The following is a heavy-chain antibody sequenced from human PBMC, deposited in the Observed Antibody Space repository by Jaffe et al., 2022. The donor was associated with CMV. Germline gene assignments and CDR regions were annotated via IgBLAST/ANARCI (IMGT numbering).Heavy chain of an antibody. CDR2: ISSSSSYI. Sequence: EVQLVESGGGLVKPGGSLRLSCAASGFTFSSYSMNWVRQAPGKGLEWVSSISSSSSYIYYADSVKGRFTISRDNAKNSLYLQMNSLRAEDTAVYYCASLSSDPSSGPIYGMDVWGQGTTVTVSS. J-gene: IGHJ6*02. CDR1: GFTFSSYS. CDR3: ASLSSDPSSGPIYGMDV. V-gene: IGHV3-21*01. D-gene: IGHD3-22*01.